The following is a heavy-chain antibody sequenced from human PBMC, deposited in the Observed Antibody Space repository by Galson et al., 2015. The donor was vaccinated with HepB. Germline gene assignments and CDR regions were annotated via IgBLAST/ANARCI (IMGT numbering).Heavy chain of an antibody. Sequence: SVKVSCKASGGTFSSYAISWVRQAPGQGLEWMGGIIPIFGTANYAQKFQGRVTITADKSTSTAYMELSSLRSEDTAVYYCAVGSYYDILTGYEDAFDIWGQGTMVTVSS. J-gene: IGHJ3*02. D-gene: IGHD3-9*01. CDR2: IIPIFGTA. CDR3: AVGSYYDILTGYEDAFDI. CDR1: GGTFSSYA. V-gene: IGHV1-69*06.